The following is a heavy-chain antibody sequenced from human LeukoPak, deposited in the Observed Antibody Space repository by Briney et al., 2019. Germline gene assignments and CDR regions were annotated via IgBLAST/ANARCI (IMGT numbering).Heavy chain of an antibody. Sequence: NPGGSLRLSCAASGFTFSDYYMSWIRQAPGKGLEWVSYISSSGSTIYYADSVKGRFTISRDNAKNSLYLQMNSLRAEDTAVYYCARGVSTMMLYAFDIWGQGTMVTVSS. V-gene: IGHV3-11*04. D-gene: IGHD3-22*01. J-gene: IGHJ3*02. CDR2: ISSSGSTI. CDR1: GFTFSDYY. CDR3: ARGVSTMMLYAFDI.